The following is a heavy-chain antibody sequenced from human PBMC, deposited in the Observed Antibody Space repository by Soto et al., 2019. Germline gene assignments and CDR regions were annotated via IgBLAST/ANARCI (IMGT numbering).Heavy chain of an antibody. CDR1: GFTFSSYG. Sequence: GGSLRLSCAASGFTFSSYGMHWVRQAPGKGLEWVAVIWYDGSNKYYADSVKGRFTISRDNSKNTLYLQMNSLRAEDTAVYYCARDTSLWFGELSHHGMDVWGQGTTDTVSS. V-gene: IGHV3-33*01. CDR2: IWYDGSNK. J-gene: IGHJ6*02. D-gene: IGHD3-10*01. CDR3: ARDTSLWFGELSHHGMDV.